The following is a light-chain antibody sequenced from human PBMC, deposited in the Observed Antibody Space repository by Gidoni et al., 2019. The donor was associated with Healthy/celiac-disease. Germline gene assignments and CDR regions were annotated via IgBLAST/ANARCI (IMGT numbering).Light chain of an antibody. CDR2: AAS. Sequence: DIQMTQSPSSLSASVGDRVTIPCRASQSISSYLQWYQQKPGKAPKLLIYAASSLQSGVPSRFSGSGSGTAFTLPISSLQPEDFATYYCQQRYSTPPTFXQXTKVEIK. CDR3: QQRYSTPPT. V-gene: IGKV1-39*01. CDR1: QSISSY. J-gene: IGKJ1*01.